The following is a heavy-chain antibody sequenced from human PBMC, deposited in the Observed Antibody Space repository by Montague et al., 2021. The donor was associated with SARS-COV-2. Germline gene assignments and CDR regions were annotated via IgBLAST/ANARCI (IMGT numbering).Heavy chain of an antibody. CDR1: GGSFSGYY. CDR3: TREGYQVLWSDYYYYGMDV. Sequence: SETLSLTCAVYGGSFSGYYWSWIRQPPGKSLEWIGGINHSGSTNYNPSLKSRVTISVDTSKNQFSLKLSSVTAADTAVYYCTREGYQVLWSDYYYYGMDVWGQGTTVTVSS. J-gene: IGHJ6*02. V-gene: IGHV4-34*01. CDR2: INHSGST. D-gene: IGHD2-2*01.